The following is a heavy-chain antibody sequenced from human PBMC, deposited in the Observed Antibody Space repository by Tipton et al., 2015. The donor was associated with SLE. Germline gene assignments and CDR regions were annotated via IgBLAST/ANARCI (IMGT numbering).Heavy chain of an antibody. CDR3: AKNRGLLDWLLVDS. J-gene: IGHJ5*01. CDR1: GFTFDTYA. V-gene: IGHV3-23*01. CDR2: ISGRGGTT. D-gene: IGHD3-3*01. Sequence: GSLRLSCATSGFTFDTYAMTWVRQPPGKGLEWVAAISGRGGTTYYSDSVKGRFTISRDFSKNTVYLEMDTLRVEDTAKYYCAKNRGLLDWLLVDSWGQGTLVAVSS.